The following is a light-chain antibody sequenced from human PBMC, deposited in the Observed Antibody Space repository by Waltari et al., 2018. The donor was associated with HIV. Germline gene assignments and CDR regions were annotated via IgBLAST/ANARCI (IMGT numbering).Light chain of an antibody. CDR3: AAWTDSLRGVV. Sequence: QSVLTQPPSASGTPGQRVTISCSGSSSNIGSFYVYWYQQLPGSAPKLLIYRNNQRPSGVPDRFSGSKSGTSASLAISGLRSEDEADYYCAAWTDSLRGVVFGGATKLSVL. J-gene: IGLJ2*01. CDR2: RNN. CDR1: SSNIGSFY. V-gene: IGLV1-47*01.